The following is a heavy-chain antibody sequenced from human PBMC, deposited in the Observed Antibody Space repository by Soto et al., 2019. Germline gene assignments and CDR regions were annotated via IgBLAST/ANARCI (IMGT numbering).Heavy chain of an antibody. CDR1: GGTFSSYA. CDR3: ARGGAVTAMVGKYYYYYYGMDV. V-gene: IGHV1-69*06. D-gene: IGHD5-18*01. Sequence: GPSVKVSCKASGGTFSSYAISWVRQAPGQGLEWMGGIIPIFGTANYAQKFQGRVTITADKSTSTAYMELSSLRSEDTAVYYCARGGAVTAMVGKYYYYYYGMDVWGQGTTVTVSS. J-gene: IGHJ6*02. CDR2: IIPIFGTA.